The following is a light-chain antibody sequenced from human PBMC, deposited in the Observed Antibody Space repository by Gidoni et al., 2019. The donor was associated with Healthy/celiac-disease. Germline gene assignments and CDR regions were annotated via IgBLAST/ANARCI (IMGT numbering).Light chain of an antibody. CDR1: SSVVGGNNY. Sequence: SALTQPASVSGSPGQSITISCTGTSSVVGGNNYVSWYQQQPGNATKLMIYEVSNRPAGVSNRSAGSKSGNTASLTIAVHEADDEADYYCSSYTSSSTLVFGGGTKLTVL. CDR3: SSYTSSSTLV. J-gene: IGLJ2*01. V-gene: IGLV2-14*01. CDR2: EVS.